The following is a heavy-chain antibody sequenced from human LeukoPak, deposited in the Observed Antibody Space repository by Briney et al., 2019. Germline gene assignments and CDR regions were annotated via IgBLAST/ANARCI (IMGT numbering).Heavy chain of an antibody. Sequence: PGGSLRLSCAASGFTFSSYSMNWVRQAPGKGLEWVSSISSSSSYIYYADSVKGRFTISRDNAKNSLYLQMNSLRAEDTAVYYCARDQYLMTTVTMGAFDIWGQGTMVTVSS. V-gene: IGHV3-21*01. J-gene: IGHJ3*02. D-gene: IGHD4-17*01. CDR2: ISSSSSYI. CDR1: GFTFSSYS. CDR3: ARDQYLMTTVTMGAFDI.